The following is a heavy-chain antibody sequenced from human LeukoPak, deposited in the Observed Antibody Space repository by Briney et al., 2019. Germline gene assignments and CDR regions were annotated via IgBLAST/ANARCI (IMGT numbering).Heavy chain of an antibody. V-gene: IGHV3-21*01. Sequence: PGGSLRLSCAASGFTFSSYSMNWVRQAPGKGLEWASSISSSSSYIYYADSVKGRFTISRDNAKNSLYLQMNSLRAEDTAVYYCARDLVPSFYGSGSYAYWGQGTLVTVSS. CDR2: ISSSSSYI. D-gene: IGHD3-10*01. J-gene: IGHJ4*02. CDR3: ARDLVPSFYGSGSYAY. CDR1: GFTFSSYS.